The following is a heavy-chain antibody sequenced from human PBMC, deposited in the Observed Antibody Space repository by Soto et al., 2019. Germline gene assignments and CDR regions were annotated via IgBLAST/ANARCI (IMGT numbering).Heavy chain of an antibody. CDR3: AKDTVVGAWGY. D-gene: IGHD1-26*01. Sequence: QVQLVESGGGVVQPGGSLRLSCAASGFTFSSYGMHWVRQAPGKGLEWVAVISYDGSNKYYADSVKGRFTISRDNSKNTLYLQMNSLRAEDTAVYYCAKDTVVGAWGYWGQGTLVTVSS. CDR1: GFTFSSYG. V-gene: IGHV3-30*18. CDR2: ISYDGSNK. J-gene: IGHJ4*02.